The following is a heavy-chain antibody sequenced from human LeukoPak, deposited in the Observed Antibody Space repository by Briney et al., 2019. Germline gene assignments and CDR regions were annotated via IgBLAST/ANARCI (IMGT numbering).Heavy chain of an antibody. CDR1: GGTFSNYA. D-gene: IGHD3-10*01. CDR2: VIPIFGTA. J-gene: IGHJ5*02. Sequence: SVKVSCKASGGTFSNYAINWVRQAPGQGLEWMGGVIPIFGTANYAQKFQGRVTITADESTSTAYMELSSLRSEDTAVYYCAGRLWLGYSNYVSWFDPWGQGTVVTVSS. V-gene: IGHV1-69*13. CDR3: AGRLWLGYSNYVSWFDP.